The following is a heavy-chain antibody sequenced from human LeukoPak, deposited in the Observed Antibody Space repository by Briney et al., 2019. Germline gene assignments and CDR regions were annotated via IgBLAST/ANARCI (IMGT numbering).Heavy chain of an antibody. CDR1: GYTFTSYY. CDR2: INPSGGST. V-gene: IGHV1-46*01. J-gene: IGHJ4*02. CDR3: TRDLGVDTTMIFFDY. D-gene: IGHD5-18*01. Sequence: ASVKVSCKASGYTFTSYYMHWVRQAPGQGLEWMGIINPSGGSTSYAQKFQGRVTMTTDTSTSTAYMEVRSLRSDDTAVYYCTRDLGVDTTMIFFDYWGQGSLVTVSS.